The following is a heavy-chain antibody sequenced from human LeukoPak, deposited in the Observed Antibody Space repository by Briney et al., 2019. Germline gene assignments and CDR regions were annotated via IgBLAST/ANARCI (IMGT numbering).Heavy chain of an antibody. Sequence: PGGSLRLSCAASGFTFSSYAMSWVRQAPGKGLEWVSGISGSGGSTYYADSVKGRFTISRDFSKNTLHLQMNSLRAEDTAVYYCAKDLTVTITYGFDVWGQGTTVTVS. D-gene: IGHD4-17*01. CDR3: AKDLTVTITYGFDV. CDR2: ISGSGGST. J-gene: IGHJ6*02. V-gene: IGHV3-23*01. CDR1: GFTFSSYA.